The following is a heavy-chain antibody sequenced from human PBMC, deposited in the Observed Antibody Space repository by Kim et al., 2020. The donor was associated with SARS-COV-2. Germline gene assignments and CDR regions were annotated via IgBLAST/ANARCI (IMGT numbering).Heavy chain of an antibody. J-gene: IGHJ4*02. CDR3: ARLGCSGGSLDY. V-gene: IGHV3-48*03. Sequence: YYADSVKGRFTISRDNAKNSLYLQMNSLRAEDTAVYYCARLGCSGGSLDYWGQGTLVTVSS. D-gene: IGHD2-15*01.